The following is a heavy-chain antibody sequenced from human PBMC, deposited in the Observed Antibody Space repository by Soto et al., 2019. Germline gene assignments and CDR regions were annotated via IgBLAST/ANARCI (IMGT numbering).Heavy chain of an antibody. CDR2: IIPISGTA. J-gene: IGHJ6*02. V-gene: IGHV1-69*01. CDR1: GGTFSSYA. Sequence: QVQLVQSGAEVKKPGSSVKVSCKASGGTFSSYAISWVRQAPGQGLEWMGGIIPISGTANYAQNFQGRVTITADESTSTAYMELSSLRSEYTAVYYCARSQGSSTSLEIYYYYYYGMDVWGQGTTVTVSS. D-gene: IGHD2-2*01. CDR3: ARSQGSSTSLEIYYYYYYGMDV.